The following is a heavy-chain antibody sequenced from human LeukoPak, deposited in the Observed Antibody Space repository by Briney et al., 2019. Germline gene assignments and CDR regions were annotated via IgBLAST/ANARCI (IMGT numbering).Heavy chain of an antibody. D-gene: IGHD5-18*01. CDR1: GGSLSSSSHY. CDR3: ARRAADSGYSYHV. V-gene: IGHV4-39*02. J-gene: IGHJ4*02. CDR2: LYNSGST. Sequence: SETLSLTCTVSGGSLSSSSHYWGWIRQPPGKGLEGIGSLYNSGSTYYNPSLRSRVTISVNPSKNHFSLKLTSVTAADTAVYYCARRAADSGYSYHVWGQGILVTVSS.